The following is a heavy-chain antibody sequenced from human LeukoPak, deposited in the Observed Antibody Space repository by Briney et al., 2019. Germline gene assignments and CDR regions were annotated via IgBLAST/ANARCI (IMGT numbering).Heavy chain of an antibody. CDR3: ARVAIVVGLDAFDI. V-gene: IGHV1-46*01. CDR1: GYTFTRYY. Sequence: GSSVKVSCKASGYTFTRYYMHWVRQALGQGLEWMGIINPSGGSTSYAQKFQGRVTMTRDMSTSTAYMELRSLRSDDTAVYYCARVAIVVGLDAFDIWGQGTMVTVSS. J-gene: IGHJ3*02. CDR2: INPSGGST. D-gene: IGHD3-22*01.